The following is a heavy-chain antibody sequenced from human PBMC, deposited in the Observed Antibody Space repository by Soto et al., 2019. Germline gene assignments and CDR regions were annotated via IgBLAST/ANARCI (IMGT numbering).Heavy chain of an antibody. CDR1: GGTFSSYA. D-gene: IGHD1-26*01. CDR3: ESYLDPVMGGSYYFDY. Sequence: QVQLVQSGAEVKKPGSSVKVSCKASGGTFSSYAISWVRQAPGQGLEWMGGIIPIFGTANYAQKFQGRVTITADDSTSTAYMELGSLVSEDTAVYYCESYLDPVMGGSYYFDYWVQGTLVTVSS. J-gene: IGHJ4*02. CDR2: IIPIFGTA. V-gene: IGHV1-69*12.